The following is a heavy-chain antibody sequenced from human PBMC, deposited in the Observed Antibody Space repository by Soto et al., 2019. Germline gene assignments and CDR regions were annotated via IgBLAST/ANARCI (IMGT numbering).Heavy chain of an antibody. D-gene: IGHD4-17*01. V-gene: IGHV4-30-2*01. Sequence: SETLSLTCAVSGGSISSGGYSWSWIRQPPGKGLEWIGYMYHTGSTYYNPSLKSRVTISVDRSKNQFSLTLSSVTAADTAVYYCARGHYGGHGLDFWGQGTTVTVSS. CDR2: MYHTGST. CDR3: ARGHYGGHGLDF. CDR1: GGSISSGGYS. J-gene: IGHJ6*02.